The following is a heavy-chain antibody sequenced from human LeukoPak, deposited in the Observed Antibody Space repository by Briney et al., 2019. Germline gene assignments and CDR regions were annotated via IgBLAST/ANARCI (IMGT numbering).Heavy chain of an antibody. D-gene: IGHD5-12*01. CDR2: ISYDGSNK. CDR3: ARGRGYSGYELGY. V-gene: IGHV3-30*04. CDR1: GFTFSSYA. Sequence: GGSLRPSCAASGFTFSSYAMHWVRQAPGKGLEWVAVISYDGSNKYYADSVKGRFTISRDNSKNTLYLQMNSLRAEDTAVYYCARGRGYSGYELGYWGQGTLVTVSS. J-gene: IGHJ4*02.